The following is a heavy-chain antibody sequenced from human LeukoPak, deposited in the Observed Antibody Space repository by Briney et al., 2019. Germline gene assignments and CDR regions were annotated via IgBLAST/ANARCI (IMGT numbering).Heavy chain of an antibody. V-gene: IGHV3-11*06. Sequence: SVKGRFTISRDNANNSLYLQRDSLRAEDTAVYYCAKDVRSDYFHYWGQGTLVTVSS. CDR3: AKDVRSDYFHY. J-gene: IGHJ4*02.